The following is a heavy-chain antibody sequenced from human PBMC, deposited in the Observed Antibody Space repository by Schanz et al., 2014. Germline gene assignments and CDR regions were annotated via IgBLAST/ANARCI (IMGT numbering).Heavy chain of an antibody. CDR3: TTGQLWSGGGFDL. D-gene: IGHD3-10*01. CDR1: GFIFGSSV. CDR2: ITGASDHI. Sequence: EVQLLESGGGLVQPGGSLRLSCAASGFIFGSSVMAWVRQAPGKGLEWVSGITGASDHIDYAESVKGRFTISRDNSKNTLYLQMNSLRAEDTAVYYCTTGQLWSGGGFDLWGQGALVTVSS. J-gene: IGHJ5*02. V-gene: IGHV3-23*01.